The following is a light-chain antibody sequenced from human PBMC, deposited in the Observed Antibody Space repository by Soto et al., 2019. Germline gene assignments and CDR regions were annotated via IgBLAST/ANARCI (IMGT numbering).Light chain of an antibody. CDR3: LLYKKWGLIR. Sequence: ELMMTQSPATLSVSPGERATLSCRASQSISGNIAWYQQKPGQAPRLLIYAASIRASGIPARFSGIGFGRELTRSISSMQHVESTLYYCLLYKKWGLIRFG. V-gene: IGKV3-15*01. CDR1: QSISGN. J-gene: IGKJ3*01. CDR2: AAS.